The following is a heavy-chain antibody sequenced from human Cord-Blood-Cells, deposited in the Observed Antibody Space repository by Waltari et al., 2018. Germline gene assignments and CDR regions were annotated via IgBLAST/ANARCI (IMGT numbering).Heavy chain of an antibody. CDR1: GFTFSSYW. J-gene: IGHJ4*02. CDR2: IKSDGSST. Sequence: EVQLVESGGGLVQPGGSLRLSCAASGFTFSSYWLPWVRTAPGKGLVWVSRIKSDGSSTSYADSVKGRFTISRDNAKNTLYLQMNSLRAEDTAVYYCAREGPNDYDFWSGYYNYWGQGTLVTVSS. CDR3: AREGPNDYDFWSGYYNY. D-gene: IGHD3-3*01. V-gene: IGHV3-74*01.